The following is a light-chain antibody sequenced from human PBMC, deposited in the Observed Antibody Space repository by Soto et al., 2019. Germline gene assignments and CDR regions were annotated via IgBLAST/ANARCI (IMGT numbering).Light chain of an antibody. CDR2: AAS. V-gene: IGKV3-20*01. CDR1: QSVSSSY. Sequence: EIVLTQSPCARSLSGGERARLGFMASQSVSSSYLAWYQEKLGQAPRLLIYAASSRATGIPDRFSGSVSGTGFTLTISRLXPEDFAVYYCQQYGSSPPWTFGQGTKVDIK. CDR3: QQYGSSPPWT. J-gene: IGKJ1*01.